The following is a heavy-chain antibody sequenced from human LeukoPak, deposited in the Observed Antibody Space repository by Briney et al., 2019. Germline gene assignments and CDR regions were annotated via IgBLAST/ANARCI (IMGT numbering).Heavy chain of an antibody. CDR2: ISAYNGNT. CDR1: GYTLTNYG. V-gene: IGHV1-18*01. D-gene: IGHD3-22*01. J-gene: IGHJ4*02. Sequence: VASVKVSCKASGYTLTNYGVSWVRQAPGQGLEWMGWISAYNGNTNCAQKLQGRVTMTTDTSTGTAYMELTSLRSDDTAVYYCISYYCDSSGFYYGDQAGDHLWGQGTLVTVSS. CDR3: ISYYCDSSGFYYGDQAGDHL.